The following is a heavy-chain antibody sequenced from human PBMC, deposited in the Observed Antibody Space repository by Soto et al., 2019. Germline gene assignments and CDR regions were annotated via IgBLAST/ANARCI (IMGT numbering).Heavy chain of an antibody. CDR3: ARFYGNAFDV. V-gene: IGHV4-39*02. Sequence: SETLSLTCTVSGGSISSADFFWTWLRQPPGKGLEWIGTIYYDGSTSYNPSLKSQVTISVDTSKNHFALKVNSVTAADTDVYYCARFYGNAFDVWGRGTVVTVSS. D-gene: IGHD3-10*01. CDR1: GGSISSADFF. J-gene: IGHJ3*01. CDR2: IYYDGST.